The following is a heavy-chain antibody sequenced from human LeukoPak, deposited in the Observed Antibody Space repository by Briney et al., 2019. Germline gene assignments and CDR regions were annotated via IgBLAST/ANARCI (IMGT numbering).Heavy chain of an antibody. J-gene: IGHJ3*02. D-gene: IGHD6-19*01. CDR3: AKDLNSSGWFKHDAFDI. Sequence: GESLKISCAASGFTFSSYGMHWVRQAPGKGLEWVAFIRYDGSNKYYADSVKGRFTISRDNSKNTLYLQMNSLRAEDTAVYYCAKDLNSSGWFKHDAFDIWGQGTMVTVSS. CDR2: IRYDGSNK. CDR1: GFTFSSYG. V-gene: IGHV3-30*02.